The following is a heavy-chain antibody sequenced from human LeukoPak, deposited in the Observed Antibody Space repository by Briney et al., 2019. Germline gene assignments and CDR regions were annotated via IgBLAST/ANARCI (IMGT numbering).Heavy chain of an antibody. J-gene: IGHJ4*02. CDR1: GFTFGDYA. Sequence: GGSLRLSCTASGFTFGDYAMSWIRQAPGKGLEWVGFIRSKAYGETADHAASVKGRFTISRDDSNAIAYLQMNGLKTEDTAVYHCTRDRGAYNLYDYWGQGTLVTVSS. CDR3: TRDRGAYNLYDY. V-gene: IGHV3-49*03. CDR2: IRSKAYGETA. D-gene: IGHD1-1*01.